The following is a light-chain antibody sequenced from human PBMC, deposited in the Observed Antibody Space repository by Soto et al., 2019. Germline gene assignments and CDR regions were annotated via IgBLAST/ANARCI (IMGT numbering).Light chain of an antibody. Sequence: MQINKYTSDMSGSVRPTVNTTFRSSQDISNFLVWFQQRPGKVPKRLIYSATRLASGVPSRFSGSGSGTEFTLTISSLQTEDFATYYCPQHKSYPRTFGQGTKVDIK. CDR1: QDISNF. V-gene: IGKV1-17*03. CDR2: SAT. J-gene: IGKJ1*01. CDR3: PQHKSYPRT.